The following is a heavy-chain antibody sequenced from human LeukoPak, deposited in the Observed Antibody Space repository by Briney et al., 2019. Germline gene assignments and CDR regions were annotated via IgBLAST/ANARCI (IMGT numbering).Heavy chain of an antibody. D-gene: IGHD3-3*01. CDR3: ARDSPYYAFWSGYDD. Sequence: GGSLRLSCAASGFTFSSYAMHWVRQAPGKGLEWVAVISYDGSNKYYADSVKGRFTISRDNSKNTLYLQMNSLRAEDTAVYYCARDSPYYAFWSGYDDWGQGTLVTVSS. J-gene: IGHJ4*02. CDR2: ISYDGSNK. CDR1: GFTFSSYA. V-gene: IGHV3-30-3*01.